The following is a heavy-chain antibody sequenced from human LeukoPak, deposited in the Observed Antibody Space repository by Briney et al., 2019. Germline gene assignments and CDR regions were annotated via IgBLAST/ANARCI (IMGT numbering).Heavy chain of an antibody. V-gene: IGHV4-59*01. CDR1: GGSISSYY. CDR2: IYYSGST. CDR3: ARGVVTDYYLFDY. D-gene: IGHD3-10*01. Sequence: SETLSLTCTVSGGSISSYYWSWIRQPPGKGLEWIGYIYYSGSTNYNPSLKSRVTISVDTSKNQFSLKLSSVTAADTAVYYCARGVVTDYYLFDYWGQGTLVTVSS. J-gene: IGHJ4*02.